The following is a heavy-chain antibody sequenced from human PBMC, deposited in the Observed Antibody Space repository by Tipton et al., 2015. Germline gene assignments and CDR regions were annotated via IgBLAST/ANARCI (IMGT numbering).Heavy chain of an antibody. Sequence: QSGPEVKKPGASVKVSCKASGYTFTTYDIHWVRQATGQGLEWMGWMNPNNNNTGYAQKFQGRVTMTRNTSISTAYMELSSLRSDDTAVYYCARSENYYGSGSPLDYWGQGTLVTVSS. J-gene: IGHJ4*02. CDR2: MNPNNNNT. V-gene: IGHV1-8*01. D-gene: IGHD3-10*01. CDR1: GYTFTTYD. CDR3: ARSENYYGSGSPLDY.